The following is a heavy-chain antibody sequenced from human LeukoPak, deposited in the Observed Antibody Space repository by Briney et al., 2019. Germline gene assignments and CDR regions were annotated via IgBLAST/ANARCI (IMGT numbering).Heavy chain of an antibody. D-gene: IGHD6-13*01. Sequence: ASVKVSCKASGYTFTSYDINWVRQATGQGLEWMGWMNPNSGNTGYAQKFQGRVTMTRNTSISTAYMELSSLRSEDTAVYYCARGRQGDSSSWLNRFDPWGQGTLVTVSS. CDR1: GYTFTSYD. CDR3: ARGRQGDSSSWLNRFDP. J-gene: IGHJ5*02. V-gene: IGHV1-8*01. CDR2: MNPNSGNT.